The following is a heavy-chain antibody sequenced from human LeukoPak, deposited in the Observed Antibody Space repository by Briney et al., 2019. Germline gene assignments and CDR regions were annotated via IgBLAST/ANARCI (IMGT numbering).Heavy chain of an antibody. J-gene: IGHJ4*02. CDR3: AKSFGYSRSWFDN. Sequence: GGSLRLSCAAPGFTFSTYSMIWVRQAPGKGLEWISYITSTSGTIYYADSVKGRFTISRDNSKNTLYLQMNSLRVGDTAVYYCAKSFGYSRSWFDNWGQGTLVTVSS. CDR2: ITSTSGTI. CDR1: GFTFSTYS. D-gene: IGHD6-13*01. V-gene: IGHV3-48*01.